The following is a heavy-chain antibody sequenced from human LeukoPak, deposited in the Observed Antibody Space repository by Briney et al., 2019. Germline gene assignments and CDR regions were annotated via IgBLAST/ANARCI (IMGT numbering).Heavy chain of an antibody. Sequence: GSSVKVSCKASGGTFSSYAISWVRQAPGQGLEWMGWINPNSGDTNYAQKFQDRVTMTRDTSISTAYMELSRLRSDDTAVYHCARASFSGTWKPFDDWGQGTLVTVSS. CDR1: GGTFSSYA. CDR2: INPNSGDT. D-gene: IGHD1-26*01. J-gene: IGHJ4*02. V-gene: IGHV1-2*02. CDR3: ARASFSGTWKPFDD.